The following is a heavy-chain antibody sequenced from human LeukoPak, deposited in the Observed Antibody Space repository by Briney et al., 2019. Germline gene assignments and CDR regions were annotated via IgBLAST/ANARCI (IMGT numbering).Heavy chain of an antibody. V-gene: IGHV3-23*01. CDR2: ISGSGGGT. CDR1: GFTFSSYA. Sequence: GGSLRLSCAASGFTFSSYAMSWVRQAPGKGLEWASTISGSGGGTYYADSVKGRFTISRDNSKNTLYLQMNSLRAEDTAVYYCAKDPPSSGTTFDYWGQGTLVTVSS. D-gene: IGHD2/OR15-2a*01. CDR3: AKDPPSSGTTFDY. J-gene: IGHJ4*02.